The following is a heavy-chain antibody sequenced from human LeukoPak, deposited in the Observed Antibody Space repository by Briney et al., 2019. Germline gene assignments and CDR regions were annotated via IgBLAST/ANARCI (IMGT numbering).Heavy chain of an antibody. CDR1: KFTFSNYA. CDR2: ISYDGSDK. Sequence: GGSLRLSCAASKFTFSNYAMHWVRQAPGKGLEWVAVISYDGSDKYYVDYMKGRFTISRDNSKNTLYLQMNSLRADDTAVYYCARDTRGSPSFRSWLDPWGQGTLVTVSS. D-gene: IGHD2-15*01. J-gene: IGHJ5*02. CDR3: ARDTRGSPSFRSWLDP. V-gene: IGHV3-30-3*01.